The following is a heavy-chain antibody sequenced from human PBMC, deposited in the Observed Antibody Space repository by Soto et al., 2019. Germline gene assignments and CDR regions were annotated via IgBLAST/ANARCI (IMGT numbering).Heavy chain of an antibody. D-gene: IGHD2-2*01. CDR3: TRYATGSRRQTCYYYYCMDV. V-gene: IGHV1-69*13. J-gene: IGHJ6*02. CDR2: IIPIFGTA. CDR1: GGTFSSYA. Sequence: SVKVSCKASGGTFSSYAISWVRQAPGQGLEWMGGIIPIFGTANYAQKFQGRVTITADESTSTAYMELSSLRSQDTAVYYGTRYATGSRRQTCYYYYCMDVWGQGTTVTVSS.